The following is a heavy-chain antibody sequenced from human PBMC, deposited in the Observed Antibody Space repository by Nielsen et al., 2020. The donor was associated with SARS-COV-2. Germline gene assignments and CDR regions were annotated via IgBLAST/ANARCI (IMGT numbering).Heavy chain of an antibody. J-gene: IGHJ6*02. CDR1: GLTFSNYA. D-gene: IGHD5-24*01. CDR2: ISGSGGGS. CDR3: AKDIWDGYNPQGMDV. Sequence: GESLKISCVVSGLTFSNYAMTWVRQAPGKGLEWVSVISGSGGGSHYSDSVKGRFTISRDNAKNSLYLQMNSLRAEDTALYYCAKDIWDGYNPQGMDVWGQGTTVTVSS. V-gene: IGHV3-23*01.